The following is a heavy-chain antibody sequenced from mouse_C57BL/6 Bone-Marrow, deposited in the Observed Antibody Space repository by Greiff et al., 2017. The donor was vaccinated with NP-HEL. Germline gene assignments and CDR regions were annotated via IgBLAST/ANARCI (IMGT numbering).Heavy chain of an antibody. J-gene: IGHJ3*01. V-gene: IGHV1-69*01. CDR3: AREGYYDYARFAY. Sequence: QVQLQQPGAELVMPGASVKLSCKASGYTFTSYWMHWVKQRPGQGLEWIGEIDPSDSYTNYHQKFKGKSTLTVDKSSSTAYMQLSSLTSEDSAVYYCAREGYYDYARFAYWGQGTLVTVSA. CDR2: IDPSDSYT. CDR1: GYTFTSYW. D-gene: IGHD2-4*01.